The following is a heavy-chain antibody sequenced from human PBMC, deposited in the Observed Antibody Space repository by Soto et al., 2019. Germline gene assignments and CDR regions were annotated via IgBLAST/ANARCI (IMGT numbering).Heavy chain of an antibody. CDR2: ISGTGTTT. D-gene: IGHD2-8*01. J-gene: IGHJ4*02. CDR1: GFTFSSYA. Sequence: TXESLRLSCAASGFTFSSYAMTGVRQAPGKGLEWVSTISGTGTTTYYADSVKGRFTISRDNSKNTLYLQMNSLRTEDTAVYYCVKAVYLLDFDYWGQGTLVTVSS. V-gene: IGHV3-23*01. CDR3: VKAVYLLDFDY.